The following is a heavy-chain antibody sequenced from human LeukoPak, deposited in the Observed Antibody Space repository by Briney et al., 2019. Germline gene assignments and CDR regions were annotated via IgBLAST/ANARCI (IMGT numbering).Heavy chain of an antibody. CDR3: ARGNSSSWYLDAEYFQH. J-gene: IGHJ1*01. CDR2: IYYSGST. Sequence: PSETLSLTCTVSGGSISSYYWSWIRQPPGKGLEWIGYIYYSGSTNYNPSLKSRVTISVDTSKNQFSLKLSSVTAADTAVYYCARGNSSSWYLDAEYFQHWGQGTLVTVSS. V-gene: IGHV4-59*08. CDR1: GGSISSYY. D-gene: IGHD6-13*01.